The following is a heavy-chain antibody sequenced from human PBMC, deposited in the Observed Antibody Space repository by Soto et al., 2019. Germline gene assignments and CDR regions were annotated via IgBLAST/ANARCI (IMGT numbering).Heavy chain of an antibody. Sequence: QGQLVQSGAEVKKPAASVKVSCKASGYSFISYGIRWVRQAPGQVLDCMGWISTYNGNTNYAQKIQGRVTMTTDESTRRAYMELRSLRSDDTAVYYCARDGDSGGYYSYDGMGVWGQGTTVTVSS. V-gene: IGHV1-18*04. CDR2: ISTYNGNT. CDR3: ARDGDSGGYYSYDGMGV. D-gene: IGHD6-19*01. J-gene: IGHJ6*02. CDR1: GYSFISYG.